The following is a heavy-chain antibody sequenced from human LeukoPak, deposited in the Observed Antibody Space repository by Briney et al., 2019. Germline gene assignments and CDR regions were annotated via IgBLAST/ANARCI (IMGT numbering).Heavy chain of an antibody. CDR2: ISYDGSNK. V-gene: IGHV3-30*03. J-gene: IGHJ4*02. CDR3: ARVYSASWYGSYLDY. Sequence: GGSLRLSCAASGFTFSSYGMHWVRQAPGKGLEWVAVISYDGSNKYYADSVKGRFTISRDDSKKSLYLQMNSLKIEDTAVYYCARVYSASWYGSYLDYWGQGTLVTVSS. CDR1: GFTFSSYG. D-gene: IGHD6-13*01.